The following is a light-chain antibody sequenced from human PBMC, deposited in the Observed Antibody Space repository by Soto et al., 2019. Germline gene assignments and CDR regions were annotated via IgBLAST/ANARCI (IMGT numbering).Light chain of an antibody. V-gene: IGKV1-39*01. Sequence: IQMTQSPYSLSASVGDRITITCRTSQTIGTYLNWYQQVPGKAPKLLIYASSSLQTGVPSRFSGSGSGTHFTLIINSLQPEDFGTYYCQQSFNLPRTFGPGTRLETK. CDR3: QQSFNLPRT. CDR2: ASS. J-gene: IGKJ1*01. CDR1: QTIGTY.